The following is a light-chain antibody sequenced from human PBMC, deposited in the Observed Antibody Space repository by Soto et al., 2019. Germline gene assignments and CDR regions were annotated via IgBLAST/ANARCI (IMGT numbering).Light chain of an antibody. CDR2: EVT. J-gene: IGLJ1*01. CDR3: SSYTNINTRACV. V-gene: IGLV2-14*01. CDR1: SGDIGSYNR. Sequence: QAPWTHPASASGSPGQAITISCTGTSGDIGSYNRVSWYQQHPGKAPKLIIYEVTDRPSGVSNRFSGSKSGNTASLTISGLKAEDEAEYYCSSYTNINTRACVFGPGTKLTVL.